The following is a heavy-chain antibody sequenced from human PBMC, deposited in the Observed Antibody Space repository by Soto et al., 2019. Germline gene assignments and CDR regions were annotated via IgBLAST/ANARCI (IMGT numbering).Heavy chain of an antibody. CDR3: ARVWGDGFDI. D-gene: IGHD1-26*01. CDR2: IYYSGST. Sequence: QVQLQESGPGLVKPSETLSLTCTVSGGSISSYYWSWIRQPPGKGLEWIGYIYYSGSTNYNPSLKSRVTISVDTSKNQFSLKLSSVTAAYTAVYYCARVWGDGFDIWGQGTMVTVSS. J-gene: IGHJ3*02. V-gene: IGHV4-59*01. CDR1: GGSISSYY.